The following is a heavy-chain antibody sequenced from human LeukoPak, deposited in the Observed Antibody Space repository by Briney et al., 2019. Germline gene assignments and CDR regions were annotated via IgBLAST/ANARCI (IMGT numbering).Heavy chain of an antibody. CDR3: ARSAYSSGWYDY. J-gene: IGHJ4*02. Sequence: PSQTLSLTCTVSGGSISSGDYCWNWIRQPPGKGLEWIGYMSNSGSTYYNPSLKSRVTISVDTSKNQFSLKLNSVTAADTAVYYCARSAYSSGWYDYWGQGTLVTVSS. V-gene: IGHV4-30-4*08. D-gene: IGHD6-19*01. CDR1: GGSISSGDYC. CDR2: MSNSGST.